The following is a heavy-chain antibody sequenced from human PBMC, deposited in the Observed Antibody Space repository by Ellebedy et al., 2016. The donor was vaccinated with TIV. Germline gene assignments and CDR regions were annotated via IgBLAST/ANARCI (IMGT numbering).Heavy chain of an antibody. J-gene: IGHJ2*01. CDR1: GYTFTYRY. D-gene: IGHD2-21*02. CDR2: IIPIFGTA. V-gene: IGHV1-69*13. Sequence: ASVKVSCKASGYTFTYRYLHWVRQAPGQALEWMGGIIPIFGTANYAQKFQGRVTITADESTSTAYMELSSLRSEDTAVYYCARGGMVVTAPYWYFDLWGRGTLDTVSS. CDR3: ARGGMVVTAPYWYFDL.